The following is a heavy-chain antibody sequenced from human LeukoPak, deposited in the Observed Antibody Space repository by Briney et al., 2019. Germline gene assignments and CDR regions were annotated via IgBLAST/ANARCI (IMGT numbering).Heavy chain of an antibody. V-gene: IGHV4-34*01. CDR3: ARVNINNWHSCDY. Sequence: SETLSLTCAVYGGSFSAYYWTWIRQPPGKGLEWIGEISHSGSTNYNPSLKSRVTISVDTSKNQFSLKLSSVTAADTAVYYCARVNINNWHSCDYWGQGTLVTVSS. CDR1: GGSFSAYY. D-gene: IGHD1-1*01. J-gene: IGHJ4*02. CDR2: ISHSGST.